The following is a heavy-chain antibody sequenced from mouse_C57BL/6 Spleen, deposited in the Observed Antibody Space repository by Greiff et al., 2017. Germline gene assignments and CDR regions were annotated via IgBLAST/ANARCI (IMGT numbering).Heavy chain of an antibody. D-gene: IGHD2-4*01. CDR1: GYTFTDYN. CDR3: ARRVYDYDVSAMDY. Sequence: VQLNESGPELVKPGASVKIPCKASGYTFTDYNMDWVKQSHGKSLEWIGDINPNNGGTIYNQKFKGKATLTVDKSSSTAYMELRSLTSEDTAVYYCARRVYDYDVSAMDYWGQGTSVTVSS. J-gene: IGHJ4*01. V-gene: IGHV1-18*01. CDR2: INPNNGGT.